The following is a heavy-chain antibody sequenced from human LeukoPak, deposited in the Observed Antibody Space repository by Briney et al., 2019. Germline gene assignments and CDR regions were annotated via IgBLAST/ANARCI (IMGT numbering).Heavy chain of an antibody. D-gene: IGHD1-26*01. CDR3: ARDLEAVGDNFDY. CDR1: GFTFSDYY. V-gene: IGHV3-11*01. CDR2: ISGSATTI. J-gene: IGHJ4*02. Sequence: PGGSLRLSCAASGFTFSDYYMTWIRQAPGKGLEWISYISGSATTIYYADSVKGRFTISRDNAENSLYLQMNSLRAEDTAVYYCARDLEAVGDNFDYWGQGTLVTVSS.